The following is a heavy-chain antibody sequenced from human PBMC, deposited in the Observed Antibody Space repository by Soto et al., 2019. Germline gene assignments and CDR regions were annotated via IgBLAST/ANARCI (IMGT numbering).Heavy chain of an antibody. Sequence: QVQLVQSGAEVKKPGSSVKVSCKASGGTFSSYAISWVRQAPGQGLEWMGGIIPIFGTANYAQKFQGRVTITADEXXSXAXXELSSMRSEDTAVYYCARGSVDYDSWSGYRYGTDVWGQETTVTVSS. D-gene: IGHD3-3*01. CDR2: IIPIFGTA. CDR3: ARGSVDYDSWSGYRYGTDV. J-gene: IGHJ6*02. V-gene: IGHV1-69*12. CDR1: GGTFSSYA.